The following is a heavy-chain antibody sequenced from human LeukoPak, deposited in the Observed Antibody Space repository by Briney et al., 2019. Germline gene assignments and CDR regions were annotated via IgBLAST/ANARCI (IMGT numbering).Heavy chain of an antibody. CDR1: GFTVSSNY. Sequence: GSLRLSCAASGFTVSSNYMTWVRQAPGKGLEWVSVIYKNAITYYADTVKGRFTISRDNSKNMLYLQMNSLRADDTAVYYCARSLRVRGVPDYMDVWGKGTTVTISS. D-gene: IGHD3-10*01. CDR3: ARSLRVRGVPDYMDV. CDR2: IYKNAIT. V-gene: IGHV3-53*01. J-gene: IGHJ6*03.